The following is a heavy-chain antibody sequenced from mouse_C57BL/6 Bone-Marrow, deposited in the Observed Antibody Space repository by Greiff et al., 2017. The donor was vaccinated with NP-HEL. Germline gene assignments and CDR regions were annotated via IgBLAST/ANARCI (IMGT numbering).Heavy chain of an antibody. Sequence: DVHLVESGPGLVKPSQSLSLTCSVTGYSITSGYYWNWIRQFPGNKLEWMGYISYDGSNNYNPSLKNRISITRDTSKNQFFLKLNSVTTEDTATYYGASRGGSSLCYFDYWGQGTTLTVSS. CDR2: ISYDGSN. V-gene: IGHV3-6*01. J-gene: IGHJ2*01. CDR1: GYSITSGYY. CDR3: ASRGGSSLCYFDY. D-gene: IGHD1-1*01.